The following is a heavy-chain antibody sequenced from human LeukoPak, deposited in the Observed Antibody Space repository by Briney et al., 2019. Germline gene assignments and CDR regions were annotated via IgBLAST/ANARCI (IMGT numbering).Heavy chain of an antibody. Sequence: ASVKVSCKASGYTFTSYAMNWVRQAPGQGLEWMGWISAYNGNTNYAQKLQGRVTMTTDTSTSTAYMELRSLRSDDTAVYYCARAMVRGVIISFPDAFDIWGQGTMVTVSS. D-gene: IGHD3-10*01. CDR3: ARAMVRGVIISFPDAFDI. J-gene: IGHJ3*02. CDR2: ISAYNGNT. CDR1: GYTFTSYA. V-gene: IGHV1-18*01.